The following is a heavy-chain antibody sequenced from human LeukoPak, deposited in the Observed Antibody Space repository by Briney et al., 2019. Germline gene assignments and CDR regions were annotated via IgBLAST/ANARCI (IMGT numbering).Heavy chain of an antibody. CDR1: GGSISSGGYS. V-gene: IGHV4-30-2*01. J-gene: IGHJ5*02. D-gene: IGHD2-15*01. Sequence: SETLSLTCAVSGGSISSGGYSWTWIRQPPGKSLEWIVYIYFDDRTSYNPSLKSRVTISADRSKNQFSLKLSSVTAADTAIYYCARGDCRGGSCYTGTGWFGTGGQGTRVTVS. CDR2: IYFDDRT. CDR3: ARGDCRGGSCYTGTGWFGT.